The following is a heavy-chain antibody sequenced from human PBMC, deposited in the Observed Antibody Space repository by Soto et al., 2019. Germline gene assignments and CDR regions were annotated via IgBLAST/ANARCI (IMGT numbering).Heavy chain of an antibody. CDR1: GGSISSGGYS. CDR2: IYHSGST. Sequence: SETLSLTCAVSGGSISSGGYSWSWIRQPPGKGLDWIGYIYHSGSTYYNPSLKSRVTISVDRSKNQFSLKLSSVTAADTAVYYCARGRGPYCISTSCYSNWFDPRGQGTLVTVSS. D-gene: IGHD2-2*01. CDR3: ARGRGPYCISTSCYSNWFDP. V-gene: IGHV4-30-2*01. J-gene: IGHJ5*02.